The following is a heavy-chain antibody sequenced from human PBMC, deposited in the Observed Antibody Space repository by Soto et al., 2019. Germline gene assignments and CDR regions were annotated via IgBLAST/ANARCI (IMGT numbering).Heavy chain of an antibody. J-gene: IGHJ6*02. D-gene: IGHD2-2*02. V-gene: IGHV3-23*01. Sequence: GGSLRLSCAASGFTFSSYAMSWVRQAPGKGLEWVSAISGSGGSTYYADSVKGRLTISRDNSKNTLYLQMNSLRAEDTAVYYCAKVDCSSTRCSTTEYYYYGMDVWGQGTTVTVSS. CDR1: GFTFSSYA. CDR3: AKVDCSSTRCSTTEYYYYGMDV. CDR2: ISGSGGST.